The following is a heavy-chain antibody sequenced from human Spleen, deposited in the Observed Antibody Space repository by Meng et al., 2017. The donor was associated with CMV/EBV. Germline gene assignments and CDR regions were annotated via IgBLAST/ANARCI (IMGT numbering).Heavy chain of an antibody. J-gene: IGHJ6*02. Sequence: SLKISCAASGFTFDDFAMHWVRQSPGEGLEWGSGISGNSGFIGYADSVKGRFTSSRNNARKSLSLEINPLRVEDTALYYCVKGGGEKVTFDAMDVWGQGTTVTVSS. CDR1: GFTFDDFA. V-gene: IGHV3-9*01. CDR2: ISGNSGFI. CDR3: VKGGGEKVTFDAMDV. D-gene: IGHD2-21*02.